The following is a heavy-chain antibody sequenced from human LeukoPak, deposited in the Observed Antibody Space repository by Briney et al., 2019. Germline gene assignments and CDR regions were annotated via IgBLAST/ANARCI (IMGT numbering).Heavy chain of an antibody. Sequence: GGSLRLSSAASGFRFNNAWVTWVRQASGKGLEWVGRIKSKTDGGTTDYGAPVKDRFSISRDDSKNMVYLQMNSLKNEDTAVYYCTTDGNYYDRSGHYYTPDSWGQGTLVTVSS. CDR2: IKSKTDGGTT. J-gene: IGHJ4*02. V-gene: IGHV3-15*01. CDR3: TTDGNYYDRSGHYYTPDS. CDR1: GFRFNNAW. D-gene: IGHD3-22*01.